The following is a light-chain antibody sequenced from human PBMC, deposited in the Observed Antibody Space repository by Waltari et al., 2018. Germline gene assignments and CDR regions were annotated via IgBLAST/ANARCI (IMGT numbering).Light chain of an antibody. J-gene: IGKJ1*01. V-gene: IGKV2-30*01. CDR3: MQGTHWPPWT. Sequence: DVVMTQSPLSLPVTLGQPASISCRSSQSLVYSDGNTYLNWFQQRPGHSPRRLIYKVSNRDSGVPDRFCGSGSGTDFTLKISRVEAEDVRVYYCMQGTHWPPWTFGQGTKVEIK. CDR2: KVS. CDR1: QSLVYSDGNTY.